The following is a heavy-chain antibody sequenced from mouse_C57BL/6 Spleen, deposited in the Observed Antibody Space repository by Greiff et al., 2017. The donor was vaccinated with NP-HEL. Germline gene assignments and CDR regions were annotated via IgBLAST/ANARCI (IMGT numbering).Heavy chain of an antibody. J-gene: IGHJ2*01. CDR1: GFTFSSYT. CDR3: ASYYYGSSYPFDY. V-gene: IGHV5-9*01. D-gene: IGHD1-1*01. CDR2: ISGGGGNT. Sequence: EVMLVESGGGLVKPGGSLKLSCAASGFTFSSYTMSWVRQTPEKRLEWVATISGGGGNTYYPDSVKGRVTITRDNAKNTLYLQMSSLMSEDTALYYCASYYYGSSYPFDYWGQGTTLTVSS.